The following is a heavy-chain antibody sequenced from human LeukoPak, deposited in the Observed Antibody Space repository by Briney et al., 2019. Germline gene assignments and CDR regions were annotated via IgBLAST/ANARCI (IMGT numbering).Heavy chain of an antibody. CDR3: ARTVAAAGTKYFDY. CDR2: IYHSGST. Sequence: PSETLSLTCAVSGGSISSSNWWSWVRPPPGKGLEWIGEIYHSGSTNYNPSLKSRVTISVDKSKNQFSLKLSSVTAADTAVYYCARTVAAAGTKYFDYWGQGTLVTVSS. CDR1: GGSISSSNW. D-gene: IGHD6-13*01. J-gene: IGHJ4*02. V-gene: IGHV4-4*02.